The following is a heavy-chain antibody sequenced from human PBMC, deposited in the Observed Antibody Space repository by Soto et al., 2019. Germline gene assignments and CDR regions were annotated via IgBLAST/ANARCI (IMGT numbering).Heavy chain of an antibody. D-gene: IGHD4-4*01. CDR2: ISYDGSNT. CDR3: ARNLHVYSNDFYFDY. Sequence: GGSLRLSCAASGFTFSSYAMHWVRQAPGKGLEWVAVISYDGSNTYYADSVKGRFTISRDNSKNTLYLQMNSLRAEDTAVYYCARNLHVYSNDFYFDYWGQGTLVTVSS. J-gene: IGHJ4*02. V-gene: IGHV3-30-3*01. CDR1: GFTFSSYA.